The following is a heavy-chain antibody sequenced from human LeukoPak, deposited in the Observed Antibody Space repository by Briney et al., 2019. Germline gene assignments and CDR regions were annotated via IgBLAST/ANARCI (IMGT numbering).Heavy chain of an antibody. CDR1: GFTFSSYA. J-gene: IGHJ3*02. CDR3: ARDLVGATPGTAFDI. V-gene: IGHV3-30-3*01. CDR2: ISYDGSNK. Sequence: GGSLRLSCAASGFTFSSYAMHWVRQAPGKGLEWVAVISYDGSNKYYADSVKGRFTISRDNSKNTLYLQMNSLRAEDTAVYYCARDLVGATPGTAFDIWGQGTMVTVSS. D-gene: IGHD1-26*01.